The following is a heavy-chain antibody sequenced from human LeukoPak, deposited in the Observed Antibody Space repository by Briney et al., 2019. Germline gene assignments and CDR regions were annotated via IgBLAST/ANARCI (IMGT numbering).Heavy chain of an antibody. V-gene: IGHV3-21*01. CDR2: ISSSSSYI. CDR3: ARDYEAVAGLLWFDP. CDR1: GFIFSSYS. J-gene: IGHJ5*02. D-gene: IGHD6-19*01. Sequence: GGSLRLSCAASGFIFSSYSMNWVRQAPGKGLEWDSSISSSSSYIYYADSVKGRFTISRDNAKNSLYLQMNSLRAEDTAVYYCARDYEAVAGLLWFDPWGPGTLVTVSS.